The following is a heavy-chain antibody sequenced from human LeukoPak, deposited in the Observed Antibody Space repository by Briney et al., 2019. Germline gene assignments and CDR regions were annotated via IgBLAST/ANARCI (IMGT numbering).Heavy chain of an antibody. CDR1: GYTFTGYY. V-gene: IGHV1-2*02. Sequence: ASVKVSCKASGYTFTGYYMHWVRQAPGQGLEWMEWINPNSGGTNYAQKFQGRVTMTRDTSISTAYMELSRLRSDDTAVYYCARDVGATMVYYYMDVWGKGTTVTVSS. CDR3: ARDVGATMVYYYMDV. J-gene: IGHJ6*03. CDR2: INPNSGGT. D-gene: IGHD1-26*01.